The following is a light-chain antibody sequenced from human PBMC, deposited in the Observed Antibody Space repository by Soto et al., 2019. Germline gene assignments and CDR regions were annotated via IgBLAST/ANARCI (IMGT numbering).Light chain of an antibody. CDR2: EVN. CDR3: CSYVGSSNSYV. V-gene: IGLV2-23*02. Sequence: QSVPTQPASVSGSPGQSITISCTGTSGDVGNYNLVSWYQQHPGKAPRLMIYEVNKWPSGVSNRFSGSKSGNTASLTISGLQAEDEADYYCCSYVGSSNSYVFGTGTKVTVL. CDR1: SGDVGNYNL. J-gene: IGLJ1*01.